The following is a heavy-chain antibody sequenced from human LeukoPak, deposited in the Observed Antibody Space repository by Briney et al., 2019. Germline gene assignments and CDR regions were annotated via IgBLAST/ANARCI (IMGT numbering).Heavy chain of an antibody. Sequence: GGSLSLSCAASGFTFDGYAMHWVRHAPAEGLEWVSGISWNSGRIGYADSVKGRFTISRDNAKNSLYLQMNSLRAEDMAVYYCAKDISPDFWSGSNFDYWGQGTLVTVSS. CDR3: AKDISPDFWSGSNFDY. CDR1: GFTFDGYA. J-gene: IGHJ4*02. V-gene: IGHV3-9*03. CDR2: ISWNSGRI. D-gene: IGHD3-3*01.